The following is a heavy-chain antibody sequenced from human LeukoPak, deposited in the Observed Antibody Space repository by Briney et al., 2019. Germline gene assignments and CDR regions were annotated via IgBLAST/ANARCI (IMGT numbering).Heavy chain of an antibody. CDR2: INWNGGST. D-gene: IGHD1-26*01. V-gene: IGHV3-20*04. J-gene: IGHJ4*02. CDR3: ARAHYSGSFGY. Sequence: TGGSLRLSXAASGFIFDDYGMSWVRQAPGKGLEWVSGINWNGGSTGYADSVKGRFTISRDNAKNSLYLQMNSLRAEDTALYYCARAHYSGSFGYWGQGTLVTVSS. CDR1: GFIFDDYG.